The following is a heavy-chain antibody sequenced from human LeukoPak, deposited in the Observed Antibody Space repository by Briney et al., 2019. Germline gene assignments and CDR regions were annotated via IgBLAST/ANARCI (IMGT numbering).Heavy chain of an antibody. CDR3: AKLRYSGSLKGAFDI. J-gene: IGHJ3*02. D-gene: IGHD1-26*01. CDR2: ISDSGGNP. V-gene: IGHV3-23*01. CDR1: GFTFSSYA. Sequence: GGSLRLSCATSGFTFSSYAMNWVRQAPGKGLEWVSGISDSGGNPYYADSVKGRFTISRDNSKNTLYLQMNSLGAEDMAVYYCAKLRYSGSLKGAFDIWGQGTMVTVSS.